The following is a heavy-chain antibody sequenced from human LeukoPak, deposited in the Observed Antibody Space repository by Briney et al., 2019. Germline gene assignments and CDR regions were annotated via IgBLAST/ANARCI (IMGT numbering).Heavy chain of an antibody. Sequence: GGSLRLSCAASGFTFSDHYVDWVRQAPGKGLEWVGLTRNKANGYTTEYAASVKVRFTISRDDSKNSLYLQMSRLKTEDTAVYYCVRRLYSSGWYPDYWGQGTLVTVSS. J-gene: IGHJ4*02. D-gene: IGHD6-19*01. V-gene: IGHV3-72*01. CDR3: VRRLYSSGWYPDY. CDR1: GFTFSDHY. CDR2: TRNKANGYTT.